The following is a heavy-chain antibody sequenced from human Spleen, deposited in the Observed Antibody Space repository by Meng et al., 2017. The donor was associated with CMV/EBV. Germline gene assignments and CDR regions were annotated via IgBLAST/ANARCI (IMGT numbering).Heavy chain of an antibody. CDR2: ISSSSSYI. V-gene: IGHV3-21*01. CDR1: GFTFSSYS. CDR3: ARVNYYYYGMDV. Sequence: GGSLRLSCAASGFTFSSYSMNWVRQAPGMGLEWVSSISSSSSYIYYADSVKGRFTISRDNAKNSLYLQMNSLRAEDTAVYYCARVNYYYYGMDVWGQGTTVTVSS. J-gene: IGHJ6*02.